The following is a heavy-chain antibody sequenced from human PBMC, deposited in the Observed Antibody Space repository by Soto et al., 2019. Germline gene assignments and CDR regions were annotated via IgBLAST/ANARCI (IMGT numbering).Heavy chain of an antibody. CDR3: ARDFYYYGSGTMGGYFDY. D-gene: IGHD3-10*01. V-gene: IGHV3-66*01. CDR1: GITVSSNY. Sequence: EVQLVESGGGLVQPGGSLRLSCAASGITVSSNYMSWVRQAPGKGLEWVSVIYIGGSTYYADSVKGRFTSSRDNSKNTLYLQMTSLRAEDTAVYYCARDFYYYGSGTMGGYFDYWGQGTLVTVSS. CDR2: IYIGGST. J-gene: IGHJ4*02.